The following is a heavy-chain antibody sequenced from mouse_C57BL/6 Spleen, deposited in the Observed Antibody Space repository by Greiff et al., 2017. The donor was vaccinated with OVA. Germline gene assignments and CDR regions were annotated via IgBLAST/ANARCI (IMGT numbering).Heavy chain of an antibody. V-gene: IGHV1-52*01. J-gene: IGHJ4*01. D-gene: IGHD1-1*01. CDR1: GYTFTSYW. Sequence: QVQLQQPGAELVRPGSSVKLSCKASGYTFTSYWMHWVKQRPIQGLEWIGNIDPSDSETHYNQKFKDKATLTVDKSSSTAYMQLSSLTSEDSAVYYCARSRSYGSSPYYYAMDYWGQGTSVTVSS. CDR2: IDPSDSET. CDR3: ARSRSYGSSPYYYAMDY.